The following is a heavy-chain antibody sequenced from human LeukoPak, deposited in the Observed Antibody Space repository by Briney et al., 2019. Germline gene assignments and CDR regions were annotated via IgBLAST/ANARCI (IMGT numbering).Heavy chain of an antibody. J-gene: IGHJ4*02. CDR1: GGSISSSSYF. V-gene: IGHV4-39*07. D-gene: IGHD6-13*01. CDR2: IDHSVNT. CDR3: ARDPTLGYSSAFDY. Sequence: KPSETLPLTCTVSGGSISSSSYFWGWIRQPPGKGLEWIGNIDHSVNTDYNPSLKSRVTISKDTSKNQFSLKVTSVTAADTAVYYCARDPTLGYSSAFDYWGQGTLVTVSS.